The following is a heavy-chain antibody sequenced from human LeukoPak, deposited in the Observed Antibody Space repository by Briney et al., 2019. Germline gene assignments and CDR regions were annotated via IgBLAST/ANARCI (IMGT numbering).Heavy chain of an antibody. CDR2: ISGSGGST. D-gene: IGHD2-15*01. V-gene: IGHV3-23*01. Sequence: PGGSLRLSCAASGFTFSSYAMSWVRQAPGKGLEWVSAISGSGGSTYYADSVKGRFTISRDNSKNTLYLQMNSLRAEDTAVYYCARDIVVVVAATTQPFDYWGQGTLVTVSS. CDR1: GFTFSSYA. CDR3: ARDIVVVVAATTQPFDY. J-gene: IGHJ4*02.